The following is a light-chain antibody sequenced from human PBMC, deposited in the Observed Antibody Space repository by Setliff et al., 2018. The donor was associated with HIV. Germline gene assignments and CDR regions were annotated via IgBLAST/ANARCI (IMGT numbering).Light chain of an antibody. CDR3: QSYDSSVNVLYV. V-gene: IGLV2-23*02. CDR2: EVN. Sequence: QSALAQPASVSGSPGQSIAISCTGTSGDVGIYNLVSWYQHHPGKAPKLIIYEVNKRPSGVSNRFSGSKSGNTASLTISGLQPEDETDYYCQSYDSSVNVLYVFGAGTKVTVL. J-gene: IGLJ1*01. CDR1: SGDVGIYNL.